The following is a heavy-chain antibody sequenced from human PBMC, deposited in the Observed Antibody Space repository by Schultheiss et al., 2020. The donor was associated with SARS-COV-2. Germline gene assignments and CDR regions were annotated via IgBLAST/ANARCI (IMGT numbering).Heavy chain of an antibody. CDR1: GGTFSSYG. Sequence: ASVKVSCKASGGTFSSYGISWVRQAPGQGLEWMGWISAYNGNTNYAQKFQERVTITRDTSISTAYMEVSRLTSDDTAVYYCAREIGVVPAAIGFDPWGQGTLVTVSS. J-gene: IGHJ5*02. D-gene: IGHD2-2*01. CDR3: AREIGVVPAAIGFDP. V-gene: IGHV1-18*01. CDR2: ISAYNGNT.